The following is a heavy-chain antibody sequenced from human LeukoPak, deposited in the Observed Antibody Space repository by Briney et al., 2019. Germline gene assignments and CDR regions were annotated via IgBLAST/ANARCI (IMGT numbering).Heavy chain of an antibody. Sequence: GGSLRLSCAASGFTFSSYAMYWVRQAPGKGLEWVALISYDGSNKYYADSVKGRFTISRDNSKNTLYLQMNSLRAEDTAVYYCAASRDGYNPAFDMWGQGTMVTVSS. D-gene: IGHD5-24*01. CDR2: ISYDGSNK. V-gene: IGHV3-30*04. J-gene: IGHJ3*02. CDR1: GFTFSSYA. CDR3: AASRDGYNPAFDM.